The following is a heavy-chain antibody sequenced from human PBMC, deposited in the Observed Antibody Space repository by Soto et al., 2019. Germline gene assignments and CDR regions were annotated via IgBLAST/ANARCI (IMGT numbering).Heavy chain of an antibody. V-gene: IGHV3-23*01. D-gene: IGHD5-12*01. CDR2: ISGSGTTA. Sequence: PGGSLRLXCAASGFTFSSYAMNWVRQTPGKGLEWVSAISGSGTTAYYADSVKGRFTFSRDNSKKTMYLQMNSLRAEDTAVYYCAKDARPDGYWDFDYWGQGTLVTVSS. CDR1: GFTFSSYA. CDR3: AKDARPDGYWDFDY. J-gene: IGHJ4*02.